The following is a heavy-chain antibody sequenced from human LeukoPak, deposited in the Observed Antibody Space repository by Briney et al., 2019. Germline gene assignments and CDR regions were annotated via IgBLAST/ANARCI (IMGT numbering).Heavy chain of an antibody. J-gene: IGHJ6*03. CDR2: ILYSGST. CDR3: ARLAGLDKRSGYQLPKPYYLDV. V-gene: IGHV4-39*07. CDR1: GGSISSSSYS. D-gene: IGHD2-2*01. Sequence: PSETLSLTCNVSGGSISSSSYSWGWIRQPPGKGLEWIGTILYSGSTHYNPSLESRVIISVDTSKNQFSLKLTSVTAADTAVYYCARLAGLDKRSGYQLPKPYYLDVWGKGTTVTVSS.